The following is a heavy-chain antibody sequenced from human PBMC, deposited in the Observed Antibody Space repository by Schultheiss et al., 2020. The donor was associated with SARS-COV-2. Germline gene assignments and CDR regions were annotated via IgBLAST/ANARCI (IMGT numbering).Heavy chain of an antibody. V-gene: IGHV4-34*01. CDR3: ARHSVGYSYGYYPQKGDY. D-gene: IGHD5-18*01. CDR2: INHSGST. CDR1: GGSITSYY. Sequence: SETLSLTCTVSGGSITSYYWSWIRQPPGQGLEWIGEINHSGSTNYNPSLKSRVTMSVDTSKNQFSLKLSSVTAADTAVYYCARHSVGYSYGYYPQKGDYWGQGTLVTVSS. J-gene: IGHJ4*02.